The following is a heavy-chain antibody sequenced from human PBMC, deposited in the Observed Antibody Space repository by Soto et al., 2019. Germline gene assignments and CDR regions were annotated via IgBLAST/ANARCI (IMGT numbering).Heavy chain of an antibody. Sequence: SETLSLTCAVSGYSISSGYYWGWIRQPPGKGLEWIGSIYHSVSTYYNPSLKSRVTISVDTSKNQFSLKLSSVTAADTAVYYCAREGYYDSSGYFDYWGKGTMVTVYS. J-gene: IGHJ4*02. V-gene: IGHV4-38-2*02. D-gene: IGHD3-22*01. CDR2: IYHSVST. CDR3: AREGYYDSSGYFDY. CDR1: GYSISSGYY.